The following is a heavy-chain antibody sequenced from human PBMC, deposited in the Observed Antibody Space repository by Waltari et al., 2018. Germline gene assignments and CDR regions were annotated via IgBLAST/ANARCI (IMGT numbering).Heavy chain of an antibody. CDR1: GGSISGYY. CDR3: ARERRATVTTGGYFDC. Sequence: QVQLQESGPGLVKPSETLSLTCTVSGGSISGYYWSWIRQPAGKGLGWVGRIYTSGNTIYNPSLKSRLTMSVDTSKNQFSLWLSSVTAADTAVYYCARERRATVTTGGYFDCWGQGTLVTVSS. CDR2: IYTSGNT. D-gene: IGHD4-17*01. V-gene: IGHV4-4*07. J-gene: IGHJ4*02.